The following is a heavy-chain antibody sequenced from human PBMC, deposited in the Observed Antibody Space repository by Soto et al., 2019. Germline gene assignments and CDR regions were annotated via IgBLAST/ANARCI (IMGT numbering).Heavy chain of an antibody. CDR2: VKSKTVGRST. Sequence: LPSTAAGFTFSNACMNWFRQAPGKGQKRVGSVKSKTVGRSTDNATPGKCIFTISRDDSNSTLYLQINSRKAGAKAGYYCTSCVRSWAWSADYGLDVWGKGTTVTVSS. CDR3: TSCVRSWAWSADYGLDV. CDR1: GFTFSNAC. J-gene: IGHJ6*04. V-gene: IGHV3-15*07. D-gene: IGHD3-3*01.